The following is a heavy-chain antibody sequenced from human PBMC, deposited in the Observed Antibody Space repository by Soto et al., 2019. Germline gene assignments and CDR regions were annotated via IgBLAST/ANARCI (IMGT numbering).Heavy chain of an antibody. D-gene: IGHD3-10*01. Sequence: QVQLVQSGPEVKNPGASVRVSCVASGYAFTSYGVNWVRQAPGQGLEWMGWIAPHSGRTTYLPKFQGRVTMTADVSTNTAYIEVRSLKSDEPGTYFCARAATGSYHSAYWGQGTVVTVS. CDR3: ARAATGSYHSAY. J-gene: IGHJ4*02. CDR2: IAPHSGRT. V-gene: IGHV1-18*04. CDR1: GYAFTSYG.